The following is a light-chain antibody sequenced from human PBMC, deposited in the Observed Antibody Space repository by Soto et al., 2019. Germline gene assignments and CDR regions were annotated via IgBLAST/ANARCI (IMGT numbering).Light chain of an antibody. CDR1: QDISKY. Sequence: DLQMTQSPSSLSASVGDRVSITCQASQDISKYLNWYQQKPGKAPELLIYDATNLEVGVPARFSGSGSGTHFTLTISSLQPEDIATYFCQQHDNVPLTFGPGTKVDIK. CDR2: DAT. CDR3: QQHDNVPLT. J-gene: IGKJ3*01. V-gene: IGKV1-33*01.